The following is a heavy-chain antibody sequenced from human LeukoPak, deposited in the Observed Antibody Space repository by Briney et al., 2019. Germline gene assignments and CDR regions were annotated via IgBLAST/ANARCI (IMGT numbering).Heavy chain of an antibody. D-gene: IGHD1-26*01. CDR1: GFTFSSYS. CDR3: ARVMNRYARKIVGATGDFDY. CDR2: ISSSSSYI. J-gene: IGHJ4*02. V-gene: IGHV3-21*01. Sequence: GGSLRLSCAASGFTFSSYSMNWVRQAPGKGLEWVSSISSSSSYIYYADSVKGRFTISRDNAKNSLYLQMNSLRAEDTAVYYCARVMNRYARKIVGATGDFDYWGQGALVTVSS.